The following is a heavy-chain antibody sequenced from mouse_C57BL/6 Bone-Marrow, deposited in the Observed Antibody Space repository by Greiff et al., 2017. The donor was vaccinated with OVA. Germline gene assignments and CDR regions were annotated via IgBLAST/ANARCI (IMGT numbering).Heavy chain of an antibody. CDR3: AYGSSYNWYFDV. V-gene: IGHV5-6-3*01. CDR2: INSNGGST. D-gene: IGHD1-1*01. J-gene: IGHJ1*01. Sequence: EVKLVESGGGLVQPGGSLKLSCAASGFTFRSYGMSWVRQTPDKRLESVATINSNGGSTYYPASVKGRFTISRDNAKNTLYLQMSSLKSEDTAMYYCAYGSSYNWYFDVWGAGTTVTVSS. CDR1: GFTFRSYG.